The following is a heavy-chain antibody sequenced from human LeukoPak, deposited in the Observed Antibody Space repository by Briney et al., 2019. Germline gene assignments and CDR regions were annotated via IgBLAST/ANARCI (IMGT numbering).Heavy chain of an antibody. Sequence: PGGSLRLSCAASGFTFSIYGMHWVRQAPGKGLEWVAVISYDGSNKYYADSVKGRFTISRDNSKNTLYLQMNSLRAEDTAVYYCAKEGPDDYGDPFDYWGQGTLVTVSS. V-gene: IGHV3-30*18. CDR1: GFTFSIYG. CDR2: ISYDGSNK. D-gene: IGHD4-17*01. J-gene: IGHJ4*02. CDR3: AKEGPDDYGDPFDY.